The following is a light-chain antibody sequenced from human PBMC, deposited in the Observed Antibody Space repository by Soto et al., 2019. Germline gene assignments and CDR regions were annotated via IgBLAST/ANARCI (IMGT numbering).Light chain of an antibody. V-gene: IGKV3-20*01. Sequence: IVLTQSPGTPSFYPGERATLSCRASQSVSSSYSVWYQQRPGQPPRLLIYGTSTRAAGISDRFSGSGSGTDFTLTIYRLEPGDSAVYYCQQYGTSALTFGGGTKV. CDR3: QQYGTSALT. J-gene: IGKJ4*01. CDR1: QSVSSSY. CDR2: GTS.